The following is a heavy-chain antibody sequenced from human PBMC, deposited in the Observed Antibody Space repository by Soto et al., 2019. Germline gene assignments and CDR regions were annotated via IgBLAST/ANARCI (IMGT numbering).Heavy chain of an antibody. CDR3: ARDTGIDAFDI. D-gene: IGHD3-10*01. V-gene: IGHV4-59*01. J-gene: IGHJ3*02. Sequence: SETLSLTCTVSGGSISSYYWSWIRQPPGKGLEWIGYIYYSGSTNYNPSLKSRVTISVDTSKNQFSLKLSSVTAADTAVYYCARDTGIDAFDIWGQGTMVTVSS. CDR2: IYYSGST. CDR1: GGSISSYY.